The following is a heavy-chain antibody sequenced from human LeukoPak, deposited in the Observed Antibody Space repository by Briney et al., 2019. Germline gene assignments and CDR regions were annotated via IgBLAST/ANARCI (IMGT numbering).Heavy chain of an antibody. CDR2: IYSGGST. D-gene: IGHD5-24*01. CDR1: GFTFSRYW. Sequence: GGSLRLSCAASGFTFSRYWMTWVRQAPGKGLEWVSVIYSGGSTYYADSVKGRFTISRHNSKNTLYLQMNSLRAEDTAVYYCARGDGHNWGQGTLVTVSS. V-gene: IGHV3-53*04. J-gene: IGHJ4*02. CDR3: ARGDGHN.